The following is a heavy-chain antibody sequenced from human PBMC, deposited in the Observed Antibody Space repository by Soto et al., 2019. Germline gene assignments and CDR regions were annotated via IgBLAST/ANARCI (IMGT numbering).Heavy chain of an antibody. Sequence: PGGSLRLSCAASGFTFSSYAMSWVRQAPGKGLEWVSAISGSGGSTYYADSVKGRFTISRDTSKNTLYLQMNTLRAEDTAVYFCAKDLEYYDSFQHWGQGTLVTVSS. CDR3: AKDLEYYDSFQH. CDR1: GFTFSSYA. V-gene: IGHV3-23*01. CDR2: ISGSGGST. J-gene: IGHJ1*01. D-gene: IGHD3-22*01.